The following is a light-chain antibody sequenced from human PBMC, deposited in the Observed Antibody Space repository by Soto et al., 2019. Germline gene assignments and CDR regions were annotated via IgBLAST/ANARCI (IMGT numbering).Light chain of an antibody. CDR1: GSNIGSST. V-gene: IGLV1-44*01. CDR2: NNN. Sequence: QSVLTQPPSASGTPRQRVTMSCSGSGSNIGSSTVNWYQQLPGTAPRLLIYNNNQRPSGVPDRFSGSKSGTSASLAISGPXXXXXXXXYCAAWDGSLHGYVFGTGTKVTVL. CDR3: AAWDGSLHGYV. J-gene: IGLJ1*01.